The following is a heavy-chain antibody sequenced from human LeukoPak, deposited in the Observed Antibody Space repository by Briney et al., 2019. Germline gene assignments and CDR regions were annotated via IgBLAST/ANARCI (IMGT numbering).Heavy chain of an antibody. CDR3: ARDRSEQQLVSNWFDP. V-gene: IGHV1-69*04. D-gene: IGHD6-13*01. CDR1: GGTFSSYA. CDR2: IIPILGIA. J-gene: IGHJ5*02. Sequence: GSSVKVPCKASGGTFSSYAISWVRQAPGQGLEWMGRIIPILGIANYAQKFQGRVTITADKSTSTAYMELSSLRSEDTAVYYCARDRSEQQLVSNWFDPWGQGTLVTVSS.